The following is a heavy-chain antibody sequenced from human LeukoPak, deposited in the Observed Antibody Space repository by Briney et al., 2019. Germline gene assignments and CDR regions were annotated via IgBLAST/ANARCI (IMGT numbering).Heavy chain of an antibody. Sequence: PGGSLRLSCAASGFTFSSYAMSRVRQAPGKGLEWVSAISGSGVNTYYADSVKGRFTISRDNSKNTLYLQMNSLRAEDTAVYYCAKGQEGAALYGMDVWGQGTTVTVSS. CDR2: ISGSGVNT. D-gene: IGHD4/OR15-4a*01. CDR1: GFTFSSYA. V-gene: IGHV3-23*01. J-gene: IGHJ6*02. CDR3: AKGQEGAALYGMDV.